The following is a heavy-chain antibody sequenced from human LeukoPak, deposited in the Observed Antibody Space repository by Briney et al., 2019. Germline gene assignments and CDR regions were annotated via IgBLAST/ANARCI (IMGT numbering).Heavy chain of an antibody. CDR1: GFTFSSYG. J-gene: IGHJ4*02. CDR2: ISYDGSNK. V-gene: IGHV3-30*03. CDR3: AGEGYGDHDGDY. Sequence: PGGSLRLSCAASGFTFSSYGMHWVRQAPGKGLEWVAVISYDGSNKYYADSVKGRFTISRDNAKNSLYLQMNSLRAEDTAVYYCAGEGYGDHDGDYWGQGTLVTVSS. D-gene: IGHD4-17*01.